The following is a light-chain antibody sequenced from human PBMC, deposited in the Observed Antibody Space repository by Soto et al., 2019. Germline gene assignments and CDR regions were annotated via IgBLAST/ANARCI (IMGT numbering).Light chain of an antibody. V-gene: IGKV1-9*01. CDR1: QALSNY. J-gene: IGKJ4*01. Sequence: DIQWTQSPSLLSASVGDTVTITCRASQALSNYLAWYQQKPGKAPDRLSYSASTLQSGVPARFSGSGSETEFSLTIRALQPEDFATYYCQQLSRYPLTFGGGTKVDI. CDR2: SAS. CDR3: QQLSRYPLT.